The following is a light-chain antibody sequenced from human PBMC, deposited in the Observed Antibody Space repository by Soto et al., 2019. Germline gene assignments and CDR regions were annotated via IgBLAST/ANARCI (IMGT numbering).Light chain of an antibody. J-gene: IGLJ1*01. CDR1: SSDVGGYNY. CDR2: EVN. Sequence: QSVLTQPASVSGSPGQSITISCTGTSSDVGGYNYVSWYQQHPGNAPRLMIYEVNNRPSGVPNRFPGSKSGNTASLTVSGLQAEDEADYYCSSYAGSSNVFGTGTKVTVL. V-gene: IGLV2-14*01. CDR3: SSYAGSSNV.